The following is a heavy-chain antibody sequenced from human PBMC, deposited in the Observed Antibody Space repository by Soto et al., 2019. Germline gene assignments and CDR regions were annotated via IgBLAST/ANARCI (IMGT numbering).Heavy chain of an antibody. CDR2: IYPGDSDT. J-gene: IGHJ6*02. D-gene: IGHD1-26*01. Sequence: GESLKISCKGSGYSFTSYWIGWVRQMPGKGLEWMGIIYPGDSDTRYSPSFQGQVTISADKSISTAYLQWSSLKASDTAMYYCARLWGWELVGRRYYGMDFSGQGTTVTVSS. V-gene: IGHV5-51*01. CDR1: GYSFTSYW. CDR3: ARLWGWELVGRRYYGMDF.